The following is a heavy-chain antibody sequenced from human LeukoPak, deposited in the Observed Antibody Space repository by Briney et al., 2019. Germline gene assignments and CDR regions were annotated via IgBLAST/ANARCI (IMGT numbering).Heavy chain of an antibody. J-gene: IGHJ5*02. V-gene: IGHV3-9*03. CDR3: AKDGLRYFDWLEREFNWFDP. Sequence: PGGSLRLSCAASGFTFDDYAMHWVRQAPGKGLEWVSGISWNSGSIGYADSVKGRFTISRDNAKNSLYLQMNSLRAEDMALYYCAKDGLRYFDWLEREFNWFDPWGQGTLVTVSS. D-gene: IGHD3-9*01. CDR2: ISWNSGSI. CDR1: GFTFDDYA.